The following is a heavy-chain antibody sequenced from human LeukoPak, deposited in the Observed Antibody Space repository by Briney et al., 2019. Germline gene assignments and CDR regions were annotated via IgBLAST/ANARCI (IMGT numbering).Heavy chain of an antibody. V-gene: IGHV3-23*01. J-gene: IGHJ4*02. CDR1: GFTFNNYA. CDR2: IGSDGEST. D-gene: IGHD2-2*02. CDR3: ARYHCTTSSCYRAYDY. Sequence: GGSLRLSCTASGFTFNNYAMTWVRQAPGKGLEWVSGIGSDGESTSYAVSVRGRFTVSRDNSKNTLYLQMRSLSADDTAVYYCARYHCTTSSCYRAYDYWGQGSLVTVSS.